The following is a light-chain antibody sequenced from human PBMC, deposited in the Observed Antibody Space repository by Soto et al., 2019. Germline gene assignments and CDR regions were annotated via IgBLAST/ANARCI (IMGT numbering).Light chain of an antibody. V-gene: IGKV1-39*01. CDR2: AAS. CDR1: QTIADF. J-gene: IGKJ1*01. CDR3: QQTYRNPQT. Sequence: DVQMTQSPSSLSASVGDRVTITCRASQTIADFLNWYQQKSGKAPKLLIYAASRLQTGVPSRFSGRASGSDFTLTISSLQPEDFANYYCQQTYRNPQTFGQGTKVQLK.